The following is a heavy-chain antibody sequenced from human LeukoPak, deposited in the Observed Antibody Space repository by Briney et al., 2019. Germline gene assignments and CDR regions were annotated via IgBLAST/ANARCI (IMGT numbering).Heavy chain of an antibody. D-gene: IGHD2-2*02. CDR1: GGSISSYY. CDR3: ARDRGAIRY. V-gene: IGHV4-59*01. Sequence: SETLSLTCTVSGGSISSYYWNWIRQPPGKGLEWIGYIYYSGSTNYNPSLKSRVTISVDTSKNQFSLKLSSVSAADTAVYYCARDRGAIRYWGQGTLVTVSS. CDR2: IYYSGST. J-gene: IGHJ1*01.